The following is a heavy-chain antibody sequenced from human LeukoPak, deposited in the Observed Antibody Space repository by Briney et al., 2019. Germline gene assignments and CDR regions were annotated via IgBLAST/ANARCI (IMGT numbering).Heavy chain of an antibody. V-gene: IGHV1-2*02. CDR3: ARDPHYYDSSGYFEYFQH. J-gene: IGHJ1*01. CDR1: GYTFTGYY. Sequence: DSLKVSCKASGYTFTGYYMHWVRQAPGQGLEWMGWINPNSGGTNYAQKFQGRVTMTRDTSISTAYMELSRLRSDDTAVYYCARDPHYYDSSGYFEYFQHWGQGTLVTVSS. D-gene: IGHD3-22*01. CDR2: INPNSGGT.